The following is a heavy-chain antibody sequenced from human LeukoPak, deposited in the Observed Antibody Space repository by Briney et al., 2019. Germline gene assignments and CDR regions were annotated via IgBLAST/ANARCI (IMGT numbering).Heavy chain of an antibody. V-gene: IGHV3-30-3*01. J-gene: IGHJ4*02. CDR2: ISYDGSNK. Sequence: GGSLRLSCAASGFTFSSYAMHWVRQAPGKGLEWVAVISYDGSNKYYADSVKGRFTISRDNSKNTLYLQMNSLRAEDTAVYYCAKDPSSSSWLGYWGQGTLVTVSS. D-gene: IGHD6-13*01. CDR3: AKDPSSSSWLGY. CDR1: GFTFSSYA.